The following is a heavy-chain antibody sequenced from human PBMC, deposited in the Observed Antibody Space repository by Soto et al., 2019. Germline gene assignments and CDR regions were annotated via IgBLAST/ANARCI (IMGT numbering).Heavy chain of an antibody. D-gene: IGHD6-6*01. J-gene: IGHJ6*02. CDR2: IYPGDSDT. V-gene: IGHV5-51*01. CDR3: ARAAARLRDYYYYYGMDV. Sequence: GESLKISCKGSGYSFTSYWIGWVRQMPGKGLEWMGIIYPGDSDTRYSPSFQGQVTISADKSISTAYLQWSSLKASDTAMYYCARAAARLRDYYYYYGMDVWGQGTTVTVSS. CDR1: GYSFTSYW.